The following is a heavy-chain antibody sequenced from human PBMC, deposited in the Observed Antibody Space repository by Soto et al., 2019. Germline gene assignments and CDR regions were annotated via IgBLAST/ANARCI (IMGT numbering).Heavy chain of an antibody. CDR1: GGTFSSYA. D-gene: IGHD3-3*01. Sequence: QVQLVQSGAEVKKPGSSVKVSCKASGGTFSSYAISWVRQAPGQGLEWMGGIIPIFGTANYAQKFQGRVTITADESTSTAYMELSSLRSEDTAVYYCASGPARFLEWLLPLYCYGMDVWGQGTTVTVSS. CDR2: IIPIFGTA. CDR3: ASGPARFLEWLLPLYCYGMDV. J-gene: IGHJ6*02. V-gene: IGHV1-69*12.